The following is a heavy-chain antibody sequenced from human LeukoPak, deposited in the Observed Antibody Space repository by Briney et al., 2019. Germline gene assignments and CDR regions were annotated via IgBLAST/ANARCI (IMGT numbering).Heavy chain of an antibody. D-gene: IGHD1-26*01. V-gene: IGHV1-24*01. CDR3: ATDSGSYYKSFDP. CDR2: FDPEDGET. Sequence: GASVKVSCKVYGDILTDFSIHWVRQVPGKGLEWMGGFDPEDGETIYAQKFQGRVTMTEDTSTDTAYMELSSLRSEDTAVYYCATDSGSYYKSFDPWGQGTLVTVSS. CDR1: GDILTDFS. J-gene: IGHJ5*02.